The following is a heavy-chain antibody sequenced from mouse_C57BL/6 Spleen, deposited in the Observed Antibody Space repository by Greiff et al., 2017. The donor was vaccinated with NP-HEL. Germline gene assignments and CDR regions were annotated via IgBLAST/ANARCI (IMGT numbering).Heavy chain of an antibody. Sequence: QVQLQQPGAELVKPGASVKLSCKASGYTFTSYWMQWVKQRPGQGLEWIGEIDPSDSYTNYNQKFKGKATLTVDTSSSTAYMQLSSLTSEDSAVYYCARVSGYWGQGTSVTVSS. D-gene: IGHD3-1*01. CDR3: ARVSGY. V-gene: IGHV1-50*01. J-gene: IGHJ4*01. CDR2: IDPSDSYT. CDR1: GYTFTSYW.